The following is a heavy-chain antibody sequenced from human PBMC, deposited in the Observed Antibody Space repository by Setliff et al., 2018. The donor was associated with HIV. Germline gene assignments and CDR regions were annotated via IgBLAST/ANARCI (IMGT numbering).Heavy chain of an antibody. D-gene: IGHD3-16*01. Sequence: ASVKVSCKASGYTFIGHYIHWVRQAPGQGLEWMGWINPNSGDTKYAQKFQDRVSLTRDTSLSTAYMELSSLTSDDTAIYYCARDRFEIWERSLAKGDEFDPWGQGSLVTVSS. J-gene: IGHJ5*02. V-gene: IGHV1-2*02. CDR3: ARDRFEIWERSLAKGDEFDP. CDR1: GYTFIGHY. CDR2: INPNSGDT.